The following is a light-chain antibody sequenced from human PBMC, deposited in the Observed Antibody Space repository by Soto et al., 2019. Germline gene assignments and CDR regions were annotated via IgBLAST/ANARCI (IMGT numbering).Light chain of an antibody. CDR2: GAS. Sequence: ESVLTQSPGTLSLSPGERATLSCRASQSVSSNYLAWYQQKPGQAPRRLIYGASTRATGIPDRFSGSGSGTDFTLTISRLEPEDSAVYYCQQYGSPRTFGQGTKV. J-gene: IGKJ1*01. V-gene: IGKV3-20*01. CDR3: QQYGSPRT. CDR1: QSVSSNY.